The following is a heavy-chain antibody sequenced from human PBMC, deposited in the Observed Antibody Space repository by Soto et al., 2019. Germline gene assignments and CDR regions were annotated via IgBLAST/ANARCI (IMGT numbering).Heavy chain of an antibody. V-gene: IGHV1-69*02. CDR3: ASSYGSGYRAFDY. Sequence: QVQLVQSGAEVKRPGSSVKVSCKASGDTFTFYSINWVRQAPGLGLEWMGRINPILSMSNYAQRFQGRVTMPADTSTSTAYMELSSLRSEDTAIYYCASSYGSGYRAFDYWGQGALVTVSS. D-gene: IGHD3-10*01. J-gene: IGHJ4*02. CDR2: INPILSMS. CDR1: GDTFTFYS.